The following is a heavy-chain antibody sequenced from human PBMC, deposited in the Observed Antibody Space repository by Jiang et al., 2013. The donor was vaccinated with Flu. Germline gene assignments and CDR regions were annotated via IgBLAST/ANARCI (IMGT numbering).Heavy chain of an antibody. D-gene: IGHD1-26*01. CDR2: STTWEH. V-gene: IGHV4-59*01. J-gene: IGHJ3*02. CDR1: Y. Sequence: YWSWIRQPPGRDWSGLGISTTWEHRLQPSLKSRVTISADTAKNQFSLKLSSVTAADTAVYFCASMYSGSYSAVSWGPKIRLYAFDIWGQGTMVAVSS. CDR3: ASMYSGSYSAVSWGPKIRLYAFDI.